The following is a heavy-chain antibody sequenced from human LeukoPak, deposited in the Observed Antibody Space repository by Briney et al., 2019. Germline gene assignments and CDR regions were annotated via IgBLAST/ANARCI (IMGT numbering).Heavy chain of an antibody. J-gene: IGHJ4*02. CDR3: ARGMGDYYDSSGYYQRFDY. V-gene: IGHV1-69*13. CDR2: IIPIFGTA. Sequence: GASVKVSCKASGGTFSSYAISWVRQAPGQGLEWMGEIIPIFGTANYAQKFQGRVTITADESTSTAYMELRSLRSEDTAVYYCARGMGDYYDSSGYYQRFDYWGQGTLVTVSS. CDR1: GGTFSSYA. D-gene: IGHD3-22*01.